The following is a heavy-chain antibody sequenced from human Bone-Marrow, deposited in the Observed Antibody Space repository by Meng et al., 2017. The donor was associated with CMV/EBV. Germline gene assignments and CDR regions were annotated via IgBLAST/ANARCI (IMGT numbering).Heavy chain of an antibody. V-gene: IGHV3-20*04. J-gene: IGHJ4*02. CDR3: ARSFYDFWSGCYY. CDR2: INWNGGST. D-gene: IGHD3-3*01. Sequence: GESLKISCAASGFTFDDYGMSWVRQAPGKGLEWVSGINWNGGSTGYADSVKGRFTISRDNAKNSLYLQMNILRAEDTAVYYCARSFYDFWSGCYYWGQGTLVTVSS. CDR1: GFTFDDYG.